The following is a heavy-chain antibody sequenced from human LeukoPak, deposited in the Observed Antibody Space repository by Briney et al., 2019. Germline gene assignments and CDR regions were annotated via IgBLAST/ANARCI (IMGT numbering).Heavy chain of an antibody. V-gene: IGHV1-69*13. D-gene: IGHD2-2*01. Sequence: SVKVSCKASGATFSSYAISWVRQAPGQGLEWMGGIIPIFGTANYAQKFQGRVTITADESTSTAYMELSSLRSEDTAVYYCAREWDCSSTSCYGHFDYWGQGTLVTVSS. CDR2: IIPIFGTA. CDR1: GATFSSYA. J-gene: IGHJ4*02. CDR3: AREWDCSSTSCYGHFDY.